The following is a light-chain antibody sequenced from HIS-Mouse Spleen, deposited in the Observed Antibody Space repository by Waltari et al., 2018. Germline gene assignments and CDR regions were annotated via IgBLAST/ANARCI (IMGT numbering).Light chain of an antibody. CDR2: EVS. J-gene: IGLJ2*01. CDR1: SSDVGGYNY. Sequence: QSALTQPPSASGSPGQSVTISCTGTSSDVGGYNYVSWYQQHPGKAPKRLIYEVSKRPSWLPDRCSGSKSGNTASLTVSGLQAEDEADYYCSSYAGSNNVVCGGGTKLTVL. V-gene: IGLV2-8*01. CDR3: SSYAGSNNVV.